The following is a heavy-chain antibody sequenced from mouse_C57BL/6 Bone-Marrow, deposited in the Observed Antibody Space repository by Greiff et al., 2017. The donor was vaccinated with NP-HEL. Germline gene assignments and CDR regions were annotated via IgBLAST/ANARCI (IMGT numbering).Heavy chain of an antibody. CDR1: GFTFSSYG. D-gene: IGHD2-4*01. V-gene: IGHV5-6*01. CDR3: ARHDYAPFDY. J-gene: IGHJ2*01. CDR2: ISSGGSYT. Sequence: EVKVVESGGDLVKPGGSLKLSCAASGFTFSSYGMSWVRQTPDKRLEWVATISSGGSYTYYPDSVKGRFTISRDNAKNTLYLQMSSLKSEDTAMYYCARHDYAPFDYWGQGTTLTVSS.